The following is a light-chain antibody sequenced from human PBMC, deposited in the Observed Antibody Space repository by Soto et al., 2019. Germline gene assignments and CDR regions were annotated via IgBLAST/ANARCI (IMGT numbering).Light chain of an antibody. CDR1: QSLLHSNGYEY. CDR3: MQSLQTLFR. V-gene: IGKV2-28*01. Sequence: DIVMTQSPLSLPVTPGEPASISCRSSQSLLHSNGYEYLAWYVEKPGQSPQLLMFLGSYRASGVPERFSGSVSGTDFTLKISIVHSADAWVYYCMQSLQTLFRLGPGNNVD. CDR2: LGS. J-gene: IGKJ3*01.